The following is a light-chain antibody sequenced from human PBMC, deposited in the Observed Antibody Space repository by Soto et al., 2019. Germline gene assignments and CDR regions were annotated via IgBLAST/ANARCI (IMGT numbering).Light chain of an antibody. Sequence: EIVLTQSPGTLSLSPGERATLSCRASQSVSSSYLAWYQQKPGQAPRLLIYGASSRATGIPDRFSGSGSGTDCTLTISRLEPEDFAVYYWQQYASSPVYTFGQGTKLEIK. J-gene: IGKJ2*01. CDR1: QSVSSSY. CDR2: GAS. V-gene: IGKV3-20*01. CDR3: QQYASSPVYT.